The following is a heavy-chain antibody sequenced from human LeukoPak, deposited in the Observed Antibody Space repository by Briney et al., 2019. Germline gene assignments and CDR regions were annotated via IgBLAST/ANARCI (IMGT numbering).Heavy chain of an antibody. D-gene: IGHD3-10*01. Sequence: VKGRFTISRDNAKNSLYLQMNSLRAEDTAVYYCATKTGVRGVIIDAGYWGQGTLVTVSS. CDR3: ATKTGVRGVIIDAGY. V-gene: IGHV3-11*06. J-gene: IGHJ4*02.